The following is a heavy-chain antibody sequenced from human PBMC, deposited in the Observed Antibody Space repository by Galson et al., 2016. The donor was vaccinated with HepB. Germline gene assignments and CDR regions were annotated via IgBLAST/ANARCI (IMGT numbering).Heavy chain of an antibody. CDR1: GGSFSDSY. CDR3: ARQQVGNNWFDP. D-gene: IGHD1-14*01. Sequence: SETLSLTCAVYGGSFSDSYWSWIRQPPGKGLEWIGEINHSGNTNYNPSLKSRVTISVDTSKNQFSLKLSSVTAADTAVYYCARQQVGNNWFDPWGQGALVTVSS. V-gene: IGHV4-34*01. J-gene: IGHJ5*02. CDR2: INHSGNT.